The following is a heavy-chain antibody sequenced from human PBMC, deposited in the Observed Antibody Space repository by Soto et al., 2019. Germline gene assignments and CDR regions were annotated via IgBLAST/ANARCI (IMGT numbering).Heavy chain of an antibody. V-gene: IGHV4-61*01. CDR3: ARDRSDDVNSFDAFYL. CDR2: IYHSGST. CDR1: GGSVSIGSHY. Sequence: SETLSLTCTVSGGSVSIGSHYWSWIRQPPGKVLEWIAYIYHSGSTDYNPSLKSRVTISVDLSRNQFSLRLDSVTAADTAVYYCARDRSDDVNSFDAFYLGCQGTMGT. D-gene: IGHD1-1*01. J-gene: IGHJ3*01.